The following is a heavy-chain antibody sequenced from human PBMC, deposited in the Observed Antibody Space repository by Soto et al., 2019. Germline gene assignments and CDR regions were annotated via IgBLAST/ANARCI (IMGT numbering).Heavy chain of an antibody. D-gene: IGHD6-19*01. CDR2: IWYDGSNK. Sequence: GGSLRLSCAASGFTFSSYGMHWVRQAPGKGLEWVAVIWYDGSNKYYADSVKGRFTISRDNSKNTLYPQMNSLGAEDTAVYYCARIPQIAVAGTRFGYFDLWGRGTLVTVSS. V-gene: IGHV3-33*01. CDR3: ARIPQIAVAGTRFGYFDL. CDR1: GFTFSSYG. J-gene: IGHJ2*01.